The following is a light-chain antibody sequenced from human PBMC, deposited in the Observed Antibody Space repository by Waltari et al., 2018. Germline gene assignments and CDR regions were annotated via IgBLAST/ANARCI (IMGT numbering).Light chain of an antibody. V-gene: IGKV1-39*01. Sequence: DIQMTQSPSSLSVSVGDRVNITCRASQSINNHLNWYQQKSGKAPNLLIFAASGLHGGVPSRFSGSGYGTDFTLTINSLQPEDFATYYCQQIYSTSITFGQGTRLDIK. CDR2: AAS. J-gene: IGKJ5*01. CDR1: QSINNH. CDR3: QQIYSTSIT.